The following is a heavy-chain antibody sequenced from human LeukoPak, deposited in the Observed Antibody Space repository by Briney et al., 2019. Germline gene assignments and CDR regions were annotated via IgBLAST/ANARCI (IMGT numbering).Heavy chain of an antibody. CDR2: IWFDGSNK. Sequence: GGSLRLSCAASGFIFSNDAMHWVRQAPGKGLEWVAFIWFDGSNKHYADSVKGRFTISRDNSEDTLYLQMNSLRAEDTAVYYCARGTTIFAVVSYPDYWGQGTLVTVSS. J-gene: IGHJ4*02. CDR3: ARGTTIFAVVSYPDY. CDR1: GFIFSNDA. V-gene: IGHV3-33*01. D-gene: IGHD3-3*01.